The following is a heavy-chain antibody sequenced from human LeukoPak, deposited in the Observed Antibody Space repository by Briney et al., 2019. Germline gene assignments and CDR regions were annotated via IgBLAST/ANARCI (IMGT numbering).Heavy chain of an antibody. J-gene: IGHJ6*04. CDR2: IYTSGST. Sequence: PSETLTLTCTVSGGSISSYYWSWIRKPPGKALEWIGYIYTSGSTNYNPPLKSRVTISVDTSKNQFALKLSSVTAADTAVYYCARHVRKYGMDVWGKGTTVTVSS. D-gene: IGHD3-16*01. CDR3: ARHVRKYGMDV. CDR1: GGSISSYY. V-gene: IGHV4-4*09.